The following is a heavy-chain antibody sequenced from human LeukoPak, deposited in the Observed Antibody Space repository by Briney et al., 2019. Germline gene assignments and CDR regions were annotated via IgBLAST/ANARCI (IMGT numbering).Heavy chain of an antibody. J-gene: IGHJ4*02. V-gene: IGHV3-23*01. CDR2: INGNGDST. CDR3: AKSGYNRFDY. Sequence: GGSLRLSCAASGFTFSSYAMSWVRQAPGKGLEWVSGINGNGDSTYYANSVKGRFTISRDNSKNTLYLQMNSLRAEDTAVYYCAKSGYNRFDYWGQGTLVTVSS. CDR1: GFTFSSYA. D-gene: IGHD5-24*01.